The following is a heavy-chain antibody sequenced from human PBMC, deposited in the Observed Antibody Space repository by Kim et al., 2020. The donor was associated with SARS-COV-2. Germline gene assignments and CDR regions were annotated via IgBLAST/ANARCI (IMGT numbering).Heavy chain of an antibody. Sequence: GGSLRLSCAASGFTFSSYVMSWVRQAPGRGLEWVTAISDSGSSTKYADSMKGRFTISRDNSKNTVYLQMNSLRVEDTAIYYCVGEVAAVGTWGYWGQGTLVTVSS. J-gene: IGHJ4*02. CDR1: GFTFSSYV. D-gene: IGHD6-13*01. V-gene: IGHV3-23*01. CDR2: ISDSGSST. CDR3: VGEVAAVGTWGY.